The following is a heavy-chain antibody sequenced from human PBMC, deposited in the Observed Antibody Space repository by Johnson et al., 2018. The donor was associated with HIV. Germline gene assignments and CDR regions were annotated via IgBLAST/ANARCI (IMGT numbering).Heavy chain of an antibody. J-gene: IGHJ3*02. D-gene: IGHD3-16*01. CDR3: AKKGGHYFTSHDAFDI. V-gene: IGHV3-30-3*02. CDR2: ISYDGSNK. CDR1: GFTFSSYA. Sequence: QVQLVESGGGLVQPGGSLRLSCAASGFTFSSYAMHWVRQAPGKGLEWVAVISYDGSNKYYADSVKGRFTISRDNSKHTLDLQMKSLRAEDTAVYYCAKKGGHYFTSHDAFDIWGQGTVVTVSS.